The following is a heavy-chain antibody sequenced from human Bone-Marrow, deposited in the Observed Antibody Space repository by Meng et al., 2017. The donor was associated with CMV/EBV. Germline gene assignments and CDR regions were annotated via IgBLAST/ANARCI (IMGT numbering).Heavy chain of an antibody. J-gene: IGHJ4*02. CDR1: TFTSYY. D-gene: IGHD3-10*01. CDR3: ARSHSPSASALGVVPGDY. Sequence: TFTSYYMHWVRQAPGQGLEWMGIINPSGGSTSYAQKFQGRVTMTRDTSTGTVYMELSSLRSEDTAVYYCARSHSPSASALGVVPGDYWGQGTLVTVSS. CDR2: INPSGGST. V-gene: IGHV1-46*01.